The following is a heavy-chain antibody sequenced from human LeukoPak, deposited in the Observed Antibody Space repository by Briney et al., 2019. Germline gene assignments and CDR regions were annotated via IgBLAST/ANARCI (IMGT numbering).Heavy chain of an antibody. J-gene: IGHJ3*02. V-gene: IGHV4-39*01. CDR1: GGSISSSSYY. Sequence: SETLSLTCTVSGGSISSSSYYWGWIRQPPGKGLEWIGSIYYSGSTYYNPSLKSRVTISVDTSKNQFSLKLSSVTAADTAVYYCASESPGIAAPIPPSDAFDIWGQGTMVTVSS. CDR3: ASESPGIAAPIPPSDAFDI. CDR2: IYYSGST. D-gene: IGHD6-13*01.